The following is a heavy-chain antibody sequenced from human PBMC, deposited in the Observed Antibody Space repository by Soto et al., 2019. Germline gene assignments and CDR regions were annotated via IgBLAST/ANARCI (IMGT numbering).Heavy chain of an antibody. J-gene: IGHJ3*02. Sequence: SETLSLTCAVYGGSFSGYYWSWIRQPPGKGLEWIGEINHSGSTNYNPSLKSRVTISVDTSKNQFSLELSSVTAADTAVYYCARVLRRLRFLEWLEAVNNAFDIWGQGTMVTVSS. CDR1: GGSFSGYY. CDR2: INHSGST. CDR3: ARVLRRLRFLEWLEAVNNAFDI. V-gene: IGHV4-34*01. D-gene: IGHD3-3*01.